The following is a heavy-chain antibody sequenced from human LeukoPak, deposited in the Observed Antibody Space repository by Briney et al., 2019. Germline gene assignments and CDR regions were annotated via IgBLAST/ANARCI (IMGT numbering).Heavy chain of an antibody. CDR2: ISGSGGST. D-gene: IGHD1-14*01. Sequence: GGSLRLSCAASGFTFSSYAMSWARQAPGKGLEWVSAISGSGGSTHYADSVKGRFTISRDNSKNTVCLQMNSLRAEDTAIYYCAKSIKQYYYYGVDVWGQGTTVTVSS. V-gene: IGHV3-23*01. CDR1: GFTFSSYA. J-gene: IGHJ6*02. CDR3: AKSIKQYYYYGVDV.